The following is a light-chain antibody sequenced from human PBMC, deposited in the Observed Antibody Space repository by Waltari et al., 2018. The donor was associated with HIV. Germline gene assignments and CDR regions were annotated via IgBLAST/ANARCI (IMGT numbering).Light chain of an antibody. CDR3: QSYDSSLSGWV. CDR1: SPNIGAGYD. V-gene: IGLV1-40*01. J-gene: IGLJ3*02. CDR2: ADI. Sequence: QSVLTQPPSVSGAPGQRVNISCTGGSPNIGAGYDEHWYQHLPGTAPKHLIYADINRPSGVPDRFSGSTSGTSASLAITGLQTEDEADYYCQSYDSSLSGWVFGGGTKLTVL.